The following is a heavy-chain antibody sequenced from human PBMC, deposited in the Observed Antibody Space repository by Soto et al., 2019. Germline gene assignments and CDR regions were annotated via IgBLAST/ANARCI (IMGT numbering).Heavy chain of an antibody. D-gene: IGHD3-3*01. CDR1: GYTFTGNY. Sequence: ASVKVSCKASGYTFTGNYMHWVRQAPGQGLEWMGWISTHNGNTIYAQKFQGRVIMTMDTSTTTVYMELRSLRPDDTAVYLCAREGILGLFDAYDLWGQGTMVTVSS. CDR3: AREGILGLFDAYDL. CDR2: ISTHNGNT. J-gene: IGHJ3*01. V-gene: IGHV1-18*04.